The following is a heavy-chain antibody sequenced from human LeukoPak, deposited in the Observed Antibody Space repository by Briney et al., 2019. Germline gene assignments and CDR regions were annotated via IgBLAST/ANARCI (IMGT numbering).Heavy chain of an antibody. V-gene: IGHV1-46*01. Sequence: ASVKVSFKASGDTFTSYYMHWVRQPPGQGLEWMGIINPSGGSTSYEQKFQGRVTMTRDTSTSTVYMELSSLRSEDTAVYYCARVPKVAAAGTRYFDLWGRGTLVTVSS. CDR1: GDTFTSYY. CDR2: INPSGGST. D-gene: IGHD6-13*01. CDR3: ARVPKVAAAGTRYFDL. J-gene: IGHJ2*01.